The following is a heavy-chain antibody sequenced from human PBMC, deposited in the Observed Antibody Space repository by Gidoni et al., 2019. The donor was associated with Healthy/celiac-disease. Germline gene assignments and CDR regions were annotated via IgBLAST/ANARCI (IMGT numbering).Heavy chain of an antibody. CDR3: AREKLKYYDFSSLYP. Sequence: QVQLVESGGGVVQPGRSLRLSCAASGFPFSSYARHWVRQAPGKGLEWVAVISYDGSNKYYADSVKGRFTISRDNSKNTLYLQMNSLRAEDTAVYYCAREKLKYYDFSSLYPWGQGTLVTVSS. CDR1: GFPFSSYA. CDR2: ISYDGSNK. D-gene: IGHD3-3*01. V-gene: IGHV3-30-3*01. J-gene: IGHJ5*02.